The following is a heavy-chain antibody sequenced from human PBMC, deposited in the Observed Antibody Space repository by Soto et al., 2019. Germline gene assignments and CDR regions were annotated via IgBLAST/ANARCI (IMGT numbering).Heavy chain of an antibody. CDR1: GYTFTGYY. CDR2: INPNSGGT. Sequence: ASVKVSCKASGYTFTGYYMHWVRQAPGQGLEWMGWINPNSGGTNYAQKFQGWVTMTRDTSISTAYMELSRLRSDDTAVYYCARSEIPIYDYVWGSYRDDYYYYYGMDVWGQGTTVTSP. CDR3: ARSEIPIYDYVWGSYRDDYYYYYGMDV. J-gene: IGHJ6*02. V-gene: IGHV1-2*04. D-gene: IGHD3-16*02.